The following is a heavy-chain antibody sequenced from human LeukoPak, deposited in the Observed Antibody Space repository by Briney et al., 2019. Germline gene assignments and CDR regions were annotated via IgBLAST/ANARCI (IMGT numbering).Heavy chain of an antibody. CDR2: IYYSGST. J-gene: IGHJ4*02. Sequence: SETLSLTCTVSGGSISSSSYYWGWIRQPPGKGLEWIGSIYYSGSTYYNPSLKSRVTISVDTSKNQFSLKLSSATAADTAVYYCARDTAIPYYFDYWGQGTLVTVSS. D-gene: IGHD5-18*01. CDR3: ARDTAIPYYFDY. V-gene: IGHV4-39*07. CDR1: GGSISSSSYY.